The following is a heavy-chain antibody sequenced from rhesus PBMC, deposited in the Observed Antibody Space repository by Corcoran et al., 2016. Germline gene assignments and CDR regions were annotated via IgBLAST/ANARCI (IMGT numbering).Heavy chain of an antibody. Sequence: QVQLQESGPGLVKPSETLSLTCAVSGGSISDDYYWSWIRQPPGKGLEWIGYIYGSGGGTNYNPPLKNRVTISIDTSKNQFSLKLSSVAAADTAVYSCAREYSNYGYFDYWGQGVLVTVSS. CDR2: IYGSGGGT. CDR3: AREYSNYGYFDY. V-gene: IGHV4-106*01. CDR1: GGSISDDYY. D-gene: IGHD4-23*01. J-gene: IGHJ4*01.